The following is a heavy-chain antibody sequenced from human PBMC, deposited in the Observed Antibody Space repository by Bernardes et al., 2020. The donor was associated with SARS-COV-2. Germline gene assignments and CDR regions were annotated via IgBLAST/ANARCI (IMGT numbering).Heavy chain of an antibody. D-gene: IGHD6-13*01. V-gene: IGHV3-23*01. CDR1: GFTFSIYA. CDR3: AKEEGINGMDV. J-gene: IGHJ6*02. CDR2: ISGSGGTT. Sequence: GGSLRLSCGVSGFTFSIYAMTWVRQAPGKGLEWVSGISGSGGTTYYADSVKGRFTILRDNPKDTLYLQMNSLRAEDTAVYYCAKEEGINGMDVWGRGTTVTVSS.